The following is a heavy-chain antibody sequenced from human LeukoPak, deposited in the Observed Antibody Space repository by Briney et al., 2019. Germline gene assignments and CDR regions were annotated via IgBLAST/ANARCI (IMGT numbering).Heavy chain of an antibody. V-gene: IGHV3-7*01. D-gene: IGHD1-1*01. J-gene: IGHJ4*02. CDR2: INQDVSEK. Sequence: PGGSLRLSCVASGFTFSSYWMTWVRQVPGKGLEWVANINQDVSEKNYVDSVKGRFTISTDSARNSLYLQMNSLRGEDPAVYYCASYRDGTPSAHNPHWGQGPLVTVSS. CDR1: GFTFSSYW. CDR3: ASYRDGTPSAHNPH.